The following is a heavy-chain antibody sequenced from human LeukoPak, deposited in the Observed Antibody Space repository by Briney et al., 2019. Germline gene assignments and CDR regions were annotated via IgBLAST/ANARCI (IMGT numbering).Heavy chain of an antibody. CDR1: GGTFSSYA. CDR3: ARDRGKMATHVEYFQH. D-gene: IGHD5-24*01. V-gene: IGHV1-69*05. CDR2: IIPIFGTA. Sequence: ASVKVSCKASGGTFSSYAISWVRQAPGQGLEWVGRIIPIFGTANYAQKFQGRVTITTDESTSTAYMELSSMRSEDTAVYYCARDRGKMATHVEYFQHWGQGTLVTVSS. J-gene: IGHJ1*01.